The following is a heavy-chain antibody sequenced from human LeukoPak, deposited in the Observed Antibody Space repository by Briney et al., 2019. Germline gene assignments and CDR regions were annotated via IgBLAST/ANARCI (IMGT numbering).Heavy chain of an antibody. CDR1: GYTITNYG. D-gene: IGHD4-11*01. CDR3: ARAPSTVSSLGWFGP. Sequence: GASVKVSCKASGYTITNYGISWVRQAPGQGLEWMGWISPYSGNTNYAQKVQGRVTMTTETSTSTAYMELRSLRSDDTAVYYCARAPSTVSSLGWFGPWGQGTLVTVSS. CDR2: ISPYSGNT. V-gene: IGHV1-18*01. J-gene: IGHJ5*02.